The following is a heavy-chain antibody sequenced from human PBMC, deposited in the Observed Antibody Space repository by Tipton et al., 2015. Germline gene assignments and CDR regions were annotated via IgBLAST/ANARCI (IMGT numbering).Heavy chain of an antibody. CDR1: GFSVRSTY. CDR2: ISSDGTT. V-gene: IGHV3-53*01. CDR3: ATHVRGAKRIGLFSRMTYHYSAMDI. D-gene: IGHD1-26*01. J-gene: IGHJ6*02. Sequence: SLRLSCAASGFSVRSTYMTWVRQAPGKGLEWVSVISSDGTTFYADSVKGRFSISRDTSRNTLYLQMNNLRVEDTAVYYCATHVRGAKRIGLFSRMTYHYSAMDIWGQGTTVTVSS.